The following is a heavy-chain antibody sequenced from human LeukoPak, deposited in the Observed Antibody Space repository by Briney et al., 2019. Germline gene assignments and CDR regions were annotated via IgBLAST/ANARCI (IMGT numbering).Heavy chain of an antibody. J-gene: IGHJ3*02. D-gene: IGHD6-13*01. CDR2: IYHSGST. CDR1: GGSISSPNW. CDR3: AREGYSTSPLPCDI. V-gene: IGHV4-4*02. Sequence: PSGTLSLTCAVSGGSISSPNWWGWVRQSPGKGLEWIGEIYHSGSTSYNPSFNNRVTLSVDKSKNQFSLKLTSVTAADTAVYYCAREGYSTSPLPCDIWGQGTTVTVSS.